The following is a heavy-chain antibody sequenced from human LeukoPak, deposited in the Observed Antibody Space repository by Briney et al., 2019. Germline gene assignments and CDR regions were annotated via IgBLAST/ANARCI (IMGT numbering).Heavy chain of an antibody. V-gene: IGHV1-69*13. D-gene: IGHD1-26*01. J-gene: IGHJ3*02. CDR1: GYTFTTQY. Sequence: SVKVSCKASGYTFTTQYIHWVRQAPGQGLEWMGRIISVFGTTNYAQKFQGRLTISADESSRTAYMELSSLRSEDTAVYFCATEWADAFDIWGQETMVTVSS. CDR3: ATEWADAFDI. CDR2: IISVFGTT.